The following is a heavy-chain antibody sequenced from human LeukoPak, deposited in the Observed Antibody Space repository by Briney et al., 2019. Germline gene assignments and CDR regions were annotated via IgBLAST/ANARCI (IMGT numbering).Heavy chain of an antibody. CDR1: GFTFSTYE. D-gene: IGHD4-17*01. CDR2: ISSSGSTI. Sequence: PGGSLRLSCAASGFTFSTYETNWVRQAPGKGLEWVSYISSSGSTIYYTDSVKGRFTISRDNAKNSLYLQMNSLRAEDTAVYYCARDPYYGDYVVWGQGTLVTVSS. CDR3: ARDPYYGDYVV. V-gene: IGHV3-48*03. J-gene: IGHJ4*02.